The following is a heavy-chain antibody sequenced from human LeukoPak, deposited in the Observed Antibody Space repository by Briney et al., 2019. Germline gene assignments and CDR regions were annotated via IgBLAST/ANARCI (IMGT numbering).Heavy chain of an antibody. CDR3: TTDQYYGSELVSMDV. D-gene: IGHD3-10*01. Sequence: GGSLRLSCAASGFTVSSNYMSWVRQAPGKRLGWVGRIKSKTDGGTTDYAAPVKGRFTISRDDSKNTLYLQMNSLKTEDTAVYYCTTDQYYGSELVSMDVWGQGTTVTVSS. CDR2: IKSKTDGGTT. CDR1: GFTVSSNY. V-gene: IGHV3-15*01. J-gene: IGHJ6*02.